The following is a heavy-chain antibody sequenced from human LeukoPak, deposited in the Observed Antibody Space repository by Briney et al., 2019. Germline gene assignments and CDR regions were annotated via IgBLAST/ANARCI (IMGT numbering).Heavy chain of an antibody. CDR3: ARGRSYGMDV. CDR1: GFTFSGYP. D-gene: IGHD3-10*01. J-gene: IGHJ6*02. Sequence: PGKSLRLSCAASGFTFSGYPIHWVRQAPGKGLEWVAVISYDGSNKYYADSVKGRFTISRDNSKNTLYLQMNSLRAEDTAVYYCARGRSYGMDVWGQGTTVTVSS. V-gene: IGHV3-30-3*01. CDR2: ISYDGSNK.